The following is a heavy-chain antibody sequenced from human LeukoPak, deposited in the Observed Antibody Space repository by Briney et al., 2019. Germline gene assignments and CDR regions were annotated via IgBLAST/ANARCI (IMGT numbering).Heavy chain of an antibody. V-gene: IGHV5-10-1*01. Sequence: GESLKISCKGSGYSFTSYWISWVRQMPGKGLEWMGRIDPSDSYTNYSSSFQGHVTISADKSISTAYLQWSSLKASDTAMYYCARSSGSYPPRFDYWGQGTLVTVSS. CDR1: GYSFTSYW. CDR2: IDPSDSYT. D-gene: IGHD3-10*01. CDR3: ARSSGSYPPRFDY. J-gene: IGHJ4*02.